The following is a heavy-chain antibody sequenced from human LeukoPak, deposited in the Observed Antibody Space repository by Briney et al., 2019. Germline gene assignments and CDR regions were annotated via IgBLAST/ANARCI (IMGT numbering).Heavy chain of an antibody. CDR1: GGSFSGYY. J-gene: IGHJ4*02. CDR2: INHSGST. D-gene: IGHD5-18*01. V-gene: IGHV4-34*01. Sequence: SETLSLTCAVYGGSFSGYYWSWIRQPPGKGLEWIGEINHSGSTNYNPSLKSRVTISVDTSKNQFSLKLSSVTAADTAVYYCATLRGYSYGPMGLDYWGQGTLVTVSS. CDR3: ATLRGYSYGPMGLDY.